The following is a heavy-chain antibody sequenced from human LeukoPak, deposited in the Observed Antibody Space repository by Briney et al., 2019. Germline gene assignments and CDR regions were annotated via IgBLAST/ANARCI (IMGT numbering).Heavy chain of an antibody. D-gene: IGHD6-6*01. J-gene: IGHJ4*02. CDR1: GFTFSNYA. Sequence: SGGSLRLSCAASGFTFSNYAMNWVRQAPGKGLEWVSHISRSTSSIYYTDSVKGRFTISRDNAKNSLYLLMNSLRADDSAVYYCARRGSSSSFDYWDQGTLVTVSS. CDR3: ARRGSSSSFDY. V-gene: IGHV3-48*01. CDR2: ISRSTSSI.